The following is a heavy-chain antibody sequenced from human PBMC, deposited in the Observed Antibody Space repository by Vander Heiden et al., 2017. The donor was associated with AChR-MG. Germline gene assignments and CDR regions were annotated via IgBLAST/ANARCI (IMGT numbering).Heavy chain of an antibody. CDR2: ISSSSSII. D-gene: IGHD4-17*01. CDR3: ARDRVTVTTHAFDY. Sequence: EVQLVESGGGLGQPGGSLRLSCAASGFTFSSYSMNWVRQAPGKGLEWVSYISSSSSIIFNADSVKGRFTISRDNAKNSLYLQMNSLRDEDTAVYYCARDRVTVTTHAFDYWGRGTLVTVSS. CDR1: GFTFSSYS. V-gene: IGHV3-48*02. J-gene: IGHJ4*02.